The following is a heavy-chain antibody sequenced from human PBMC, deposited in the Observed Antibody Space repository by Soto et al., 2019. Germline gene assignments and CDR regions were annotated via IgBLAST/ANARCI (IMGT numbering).Heavy chain of an antibody. V-gene: IGHV1-46*01. Sequence: ASLKVSCKTSGYTFTSYDMHCVRHTPGQGLEWMGIINPSGGSTSYAQKFQGRVTMTRDTSTSTVYMELSSLRSEDTAVYYCAREKYYDILTGGFDTWGQGTLVTVSS. CDR1: GYTFTSYD. CDR3: AREKYYDILTGGFDT. J-gene: IGHJ5*02. D-gene: IGHD3-9*01. CDR2: INPSGGST.